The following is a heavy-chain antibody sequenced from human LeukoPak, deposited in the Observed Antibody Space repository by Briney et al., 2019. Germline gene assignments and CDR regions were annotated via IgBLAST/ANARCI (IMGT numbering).Heavy chain of an antibody. V-gene: IGHV1-18*01. CDR1: GYTXTTYG. Sequence: ASVKVSCKASGYTXTTYGISGVRQAPGQGLDWMGWISGYNGDTYYAQMLQGRVTMTTDTSTSTAYMELRGLRSDDTAVYYCARDLQYCGSTSCYRDTFDIWGQGTMVTVSS. CDR2: ISGYNGDT. D-gene: IGHD2-2*01. CDR3: ARDLQYCGSTSCYRDTFDI. J-gene: IGHJ3*02.